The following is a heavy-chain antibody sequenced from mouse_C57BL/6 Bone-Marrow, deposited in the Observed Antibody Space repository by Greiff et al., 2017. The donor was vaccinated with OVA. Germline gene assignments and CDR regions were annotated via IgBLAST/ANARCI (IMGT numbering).Heavy chain of an antibody. CDR3: ARWKLGYAMDY. V-gene: IGHV1-42*01. Sequence: EVKLQESGPELVKPGASVKISCKASGYSFTGYYMNWVKQSPEKSLEWIGEINPSTGGTTYNQKFKAKATLTVDKSSSTAYMQLKSLTSEDSAVYYCARWKLGYAMDYWGQGTSVTVSS. CDR2: INPSTGGT. CDR1: GYSFTGYY. J-gene: IGHJ4*01.